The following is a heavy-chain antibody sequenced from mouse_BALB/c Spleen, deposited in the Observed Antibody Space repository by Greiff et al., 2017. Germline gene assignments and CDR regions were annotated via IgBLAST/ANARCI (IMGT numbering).Heavy chain of an antibody. Sequence: ESGPGLVKPSQSLSLTCSVTGYSITSGYYLNWIRQFPGNKLEWMGYISYDGSNNYNPSLKNRISITRDTSKNQFFLKLNSVTTEDTATYYCASITTVVAYHYYAMDYWGQGTSVTVSS. J-gene: IGHJ4*01. CDR3: ASITTVVAYHYYAMDY. CDR1: GYSITSGYY. V-gene: IGHV3-6*02. D-gene: IGHD1-1*01. CDR2: ISYDGSN.